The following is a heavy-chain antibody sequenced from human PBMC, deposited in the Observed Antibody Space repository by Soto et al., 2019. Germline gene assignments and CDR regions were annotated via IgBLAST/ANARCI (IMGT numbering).Heavy chain of an antibody. CDR3: ARDFYYKPDY. Sequence: GGSLRLSCAASGFTFSNSWMHWVRQAPGKGLVWVSHINSDGSTTTYADSVKGRFTISRDNAKNTVYLQMNSLRAEDTAVYYCARDFYYKPDYWGQGTLVTVSS. D-gene: IGHD3-10*01. V-gene: IGHV3-74*01. CDR1: GFTFSNSW. J-gene: IGHJ4*02. CDR2: INSDGSTT.